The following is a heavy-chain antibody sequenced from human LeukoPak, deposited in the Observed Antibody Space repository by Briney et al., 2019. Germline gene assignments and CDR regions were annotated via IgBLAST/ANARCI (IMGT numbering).Heavy chain of an antibody. CDR3: ARAGYCSSTSCYGWFDP. CDR2: IYYSGST. CDR1: GGSISSSSYY. J-gene: IGHJ5*02. V-gene: IGHV4-39*07. Sequence: SETLSLTCTVSGGSISSSSYYWGWIRQPPGKGLEWIGSIYYSGSTYYNPSLKSRVTISVDTSKNQFSLKLSSVTAADTAVYYCARAGYCSSTSCYGWFDPWGQGTLVTVSS. D-gene: IGHD2-2*01.